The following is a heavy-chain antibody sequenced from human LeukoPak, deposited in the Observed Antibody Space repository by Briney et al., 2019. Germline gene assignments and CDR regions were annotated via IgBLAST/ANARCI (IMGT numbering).Heavy chain of an antibody. Sequence: GASVKVSCKASGGTFSSYAISWVRQAPGQGLEWMGGIIPIFGTANYAQKFQGRVTITADESTSTAYMELSSLRSEDTAVYYCARDHLTVAGNAYYFDCWGQGTLVTVSS. D-gene: IGHD6-19*01. V-gene: IGHV1-69*13. CDR3: ARDHLTVAGNAYYFDC. J-gene: IGHJ4*02. CDR2: IIPIFGTA. CDR1: GGTFSSYA.